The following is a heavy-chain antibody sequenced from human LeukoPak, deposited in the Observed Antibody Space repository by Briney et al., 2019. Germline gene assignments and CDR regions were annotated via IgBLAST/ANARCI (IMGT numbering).Heavy chain of an antibody. CDR1: GGSFSGYY. CDR3: ARVRQWLVRGWFDP. Sequence: KSSETLSLTCAVYGGSFSGYYWSWIRQPPGKGLEWIGEINHSGSTNYNPSLKSRVTISVDTSKNQFSLKLSSVTAADTAVYYCARVRQWLVRGWFDPWGQGTLVTVPS. V-gene: IGHV4-34*01. D-gene: IGHD6-19*01. J-gene: IGHJ5*02. CDR2: INHSGST.